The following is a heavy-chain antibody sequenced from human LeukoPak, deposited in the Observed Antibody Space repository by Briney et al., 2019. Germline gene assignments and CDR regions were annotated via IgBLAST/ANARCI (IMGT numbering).Heavy chain of an antibody. CDR1: GYTLTELS. D-gene: IGHD4-17*01. Sequence: ASVKVSCKVSGYTLTELSMHWVRRAPGKGLEWMGGFDPEDGETIYAQKFQGRVTMTEDTSTDTAYMELSSLRSEDTAVYYCATDLSPEMTTVTTSWFDPWGQGTLVTVSS. CDR3: ATDLSPEMTTVTTSWFDP. CDR2: FDPEDGET. V-gene: IGHV1-24*01. J-gene: IGHJ5*02.